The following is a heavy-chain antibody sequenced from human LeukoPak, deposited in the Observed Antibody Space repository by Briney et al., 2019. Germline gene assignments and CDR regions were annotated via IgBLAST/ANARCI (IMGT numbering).Heavy chain of an antibody. CDR3: ARDRVGSSRYGMDV. J-gene: IGHJ6*02. D-gene: IGHD6-6*01. CDR1: GFTFSDYY. Sequence: GGSLRLSCAASGFTFSDYYMSWIRQAPGKGLEWVSYISSSGSTIYYADSVEGRFTISRDNAKNSLYLQMNSLRAEDTAVYYCARDRVGSSRYGMDVWGQGTTVTVSS. V-gene: IGHV3-11*01. CDR2: ISSSGSTI.